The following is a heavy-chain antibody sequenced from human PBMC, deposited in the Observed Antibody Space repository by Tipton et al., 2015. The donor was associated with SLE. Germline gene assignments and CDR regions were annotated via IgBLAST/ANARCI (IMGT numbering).Heavy chain of an antibody. CDR3: ATAHSSHWDYGMDV. Sequence: SLRLSCAASGFTFNSYAMHWVRQAPGKGLEWVAVISYDGSNKYYADSVKGRFTISRDNAKNSLYLQMNSLRAEDTAVYYCATAHSSHWDYGMDVWGQGTTVTVSS. D-gene: IGHD6-13*01. CDR1: GFTFNSYA. J-gene: IGHJ6*02. CDR2: ISYDGSNK. V-gene: IGHV3-30-3*01.